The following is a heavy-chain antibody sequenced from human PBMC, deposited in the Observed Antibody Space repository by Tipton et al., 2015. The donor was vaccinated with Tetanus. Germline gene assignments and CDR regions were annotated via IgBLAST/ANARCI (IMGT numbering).Heavy chain of an antibody. CDR2: IHPSGIT. CDR1: GESFSDYY. J-gene: IGHJ4*01. Sequence: GLVKPSETLSLTCAVYGESFSDYYWSWIRQPPGKGLEWIGEIHPSGITDYNPSLKRRVIISVDTSKNQFSLKLSPVTAADSALYFCGRGTDAYKSGNYWGQGTLVTVSS. CDR3: GRGTDAYKSGNY. V-gene: IGHV4-34*01. D-gene: IGHD5-24*01.